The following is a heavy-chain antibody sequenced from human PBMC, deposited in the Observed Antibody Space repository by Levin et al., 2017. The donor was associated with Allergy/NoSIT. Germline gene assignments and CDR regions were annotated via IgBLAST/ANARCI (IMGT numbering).Heavy chain of an antibody. V-gene: IGHV1-18*01. J-gene: IGHJ6*02. D-gene: IGHD5-18*01. CDR2: ISAYNGNT. Sequence: ASVKVSCKASGYTFTSYGISWVRQAPGQGLEWMGWISAYNGNTNYAQKLQGRVTMTTDTSTSTAYMELRSLRSDDTAVYYCARDSTDTAMVGLYYYYDYGMDVWGQGTTVTVSS. CDR1: GYTFTSYG. CDR3: ARDSTDTAMVGLYYYYDYGMDV.